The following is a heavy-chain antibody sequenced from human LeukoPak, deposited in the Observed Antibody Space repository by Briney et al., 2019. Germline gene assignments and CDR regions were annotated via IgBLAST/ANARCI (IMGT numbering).Heavy chain of an antibody. V-gene: IGHV4-59*01. Sequence: PSETLSLTCTVSGGSTSSYYWSWIRQPPGKGLEWIGYIYYSGSTNYNPSLKSRVTISVDTSKNQFSLKLSSVTAADTAVYYCAATYYYGSGSYNAFDIWGQGTMVTVSS. J-gene: IGHJ3*02. CDR3: AATYYYGSGSYNAFDI. CDR2: IYYSGST. D-gene: IGHD3-10*01. CDR1: GGSTSSYY.